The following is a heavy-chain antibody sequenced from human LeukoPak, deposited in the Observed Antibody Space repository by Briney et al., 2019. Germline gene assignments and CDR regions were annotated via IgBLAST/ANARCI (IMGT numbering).Heavy chain of an antibody. CDR2: ISSGGYTI. CDR1: GFTFSSYD. CDR3: ARVRGYSGYVLGYWLDP. J-gene: IGHJ5*02. V-gene: IGHV3-48*03. Sequence: GGSLRLSCAASGFTFSSYDMNWVRQAPGKGLEWVSSISSGGYTIYYADSVKGRFTISRDNAKNSLFLQMNGLRAEDTAVYYCARVRGYSGYVLGYWLDPWGQGTLVTVSS. D-gene: IGHD5-12*01.